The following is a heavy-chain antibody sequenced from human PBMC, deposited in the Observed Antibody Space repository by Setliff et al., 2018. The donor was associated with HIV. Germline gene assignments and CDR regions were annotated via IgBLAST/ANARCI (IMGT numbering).Heavy chain of an antibody. D-gene: IGHD5-12*01. CDR2: IIPIARAP. Sequence: SVKVSCKASGGTFSSYALNWVRQAPGQGLEWMGGIIPIARAPNYAQKFQDRVTITADESTTTVYMEVRSLKSEDTALYYCARGPLYGYDRGYFDYWGQGTLVTVSS. CDR1: GGTFSSYA. CDR3: ARGPLYGYDRGYFDY. J-gene: IGHJ4*02. V-gene: IGHV1-69*13.